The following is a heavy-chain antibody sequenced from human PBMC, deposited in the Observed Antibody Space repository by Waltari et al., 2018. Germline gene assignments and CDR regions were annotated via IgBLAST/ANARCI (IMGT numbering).Heavy chain of an antibody. D-gene: IGHD6-13*01. CDR3: ARVSSSWYHFDY. CDR1: GFTFSSSW. J-gene: IGHJ4*02. V-gene: IGHV3-7*01. Sequence: EVQLVESGGGLVQPGGSLRLSCAASGFTFSSSWMSWVRQAPGKGLEWVANIKQDGSEKYYVDSVKGRFTISRDNAKNSLYLQMNSLRAEDTAVYYCARVSSSWYHFDYWGQGTLVTVSS. CDR2: IKQDGSEK.